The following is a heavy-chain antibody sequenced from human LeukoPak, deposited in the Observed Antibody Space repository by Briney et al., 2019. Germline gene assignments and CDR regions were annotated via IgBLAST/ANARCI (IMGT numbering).Heavy chain of an antibody. CDR2: MYHSGNT. CDR3: ARVITSGYYFFDY. D-gene: IGHD5-12*01. V-gene: IGHV4-38-2*02. CDR1: GHSISSAYY. J-gene: IGHJ4*02. Sequence: SETLSLTCTVSGHSISSAYYWGWIRQPPGKGLEWIGNMYHSGNTYYNPSLKSRVSISVDTSKNQFSLKLTSVTAADTAVYYCARVITSGYYFFDYWGQGTLVTVSS.